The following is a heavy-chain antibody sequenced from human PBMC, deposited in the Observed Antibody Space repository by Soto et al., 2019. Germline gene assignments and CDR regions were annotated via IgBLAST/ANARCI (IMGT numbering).Heavy chain of an antibody. Sequence: EVQLVESGGGLVQPGGSLRLSCAASGFTFSNYWMHWVRQVPGKGLVWDSRIKSDGSTTTYAESVKGRFTISRDNAKNSLFLQMNSLRAEDTAVYYCARGATIFGVVIPGNWGQGTLVTVSS. CDR1: GFTFSNYW. D-gene: IGHD3-3*01. CDR2: IKSDGSTT. J-gene: IGHJ4*02. CDR3: ARGATIFGVVIPGN. V-gene: IGHV3-74*01.